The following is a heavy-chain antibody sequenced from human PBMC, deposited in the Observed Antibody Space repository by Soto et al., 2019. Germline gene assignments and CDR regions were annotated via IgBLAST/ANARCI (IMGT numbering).Heavy chain of an antibody. D-gene: IGHD5-12*01. CDR1: GGTFSSYA. J-gene: IGHJ4*02. V-gene: IGHV1-69*13. CDR3: ARGGEMATITAPYYLDY. CDR2: IIPIFGTA. Sequence: GASVKVSCKASGGTFSSYAISWVRQAPGQGLEWMGGIIPIFGTANYAQKFQGRVTITADESTSTAYMELSSLRSEDTAVYYCARGGEMATITAPYYLDYWGQGTLVTVSS.